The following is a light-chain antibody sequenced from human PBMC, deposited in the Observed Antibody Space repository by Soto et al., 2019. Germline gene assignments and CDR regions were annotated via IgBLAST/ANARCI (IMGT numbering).Light chain of an antibody. V-gene: IGKV3-11*01. Sequence: EIVLTQSPGTLSLSTGETATLSCRASQSINTYLAWYQQKPGQAPRLLIYDASNRATGIPARFSGSGSGTDFTLTISSLEPEDFAVYYCQPRSNWPSWTFGQGTK. J-gene: IGKJ1*01. CDR1: QSINTY. CDR3: QPRSNWPSWT. CDR2: DAS.